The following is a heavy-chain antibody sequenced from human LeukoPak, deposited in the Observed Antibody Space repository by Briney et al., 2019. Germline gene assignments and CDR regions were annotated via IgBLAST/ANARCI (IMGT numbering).Heavy chain of an antibody. CDR2: IYYSGST. CDR3: ASSSSSSWTLYFDY. D-gene: IGHD6-13*01. V-gene: IGHV4-59*01. J-gene: IGHJ4*02. CDR1: GGSISSYY. Sequence: SETLSLTCTVSGGSISSYYWSWIRQPPGKGLEWIWYIYYSGSTNYNPSLKSRVTISVDTSKNQFSLKLSSVTAADTAVYYCASSSSSSWTLYFDYWGQGTLVTVSS.